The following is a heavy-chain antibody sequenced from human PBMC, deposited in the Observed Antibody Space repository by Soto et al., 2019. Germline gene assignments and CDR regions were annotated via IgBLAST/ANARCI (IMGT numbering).Heavy chain of an antibody. CDR2: IGTAGDT. J-gene: IGHJ4*02. V-gene: IGHV3-13*01. CDR3: ARDGGGYGFDY. Sequence: GGSLRLSCAASGFTFSSYDMHWVRQAPGKGLEWVSAIGTAGDTYYPGSVKGRFTISRENAKNSLYLQMNSLRAEDTAVYYCARDGGGYGFDYWGQGTLVTVSS. D-gene: IGHD4-17*01. CDR1: GFTFSSYD.